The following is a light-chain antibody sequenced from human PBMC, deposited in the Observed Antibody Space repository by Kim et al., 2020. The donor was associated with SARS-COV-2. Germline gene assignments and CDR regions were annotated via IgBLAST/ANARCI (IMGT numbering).Light chain of an antibody. Sequence: DIVMTQSPDSLVVSLGERATINCKSSQSVLYRSSNKNYLAWYQQKPGQPPKLVIYWASTRESGVPDRFSGSGSGTDFTLTISSLQAEDVAVYYCQQYYNTPVTFGGGTKVDIK. CDR2: WAS. J-gene: IGKJ4*01. CDR3: QQYYNTPVT. CDR1: QSVLYRSSNKNY. V-gene: IGKV4-1*01.